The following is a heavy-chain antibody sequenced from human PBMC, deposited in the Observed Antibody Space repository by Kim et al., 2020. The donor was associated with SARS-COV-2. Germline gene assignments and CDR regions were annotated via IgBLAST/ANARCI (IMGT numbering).Heavy chain of an antibody. J-gene: IGHJ6*04. V-gene: IGHV4-34*01. CDR3: AGTAGRGYVFG. Sequence: SETLSLTCAVYGGSFSDYCCCWIRQCPPQGLGWIGEVSHNGSTNSNPSLSGRGTISVDTSKNQFSLKVNSVTAADMAVYFCAGTAGRGYVFGRGEGTTVTVSS. CDR1: GGSFSDYC. D-gene: IGHD5-18*01. CDR2: VSHNGST.